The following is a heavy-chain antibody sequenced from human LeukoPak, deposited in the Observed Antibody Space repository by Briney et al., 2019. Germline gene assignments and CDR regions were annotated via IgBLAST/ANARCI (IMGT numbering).Heavy chain of an antibody. J-gene: IGHJ4*02. Sequence: SETLSLTCTVSGGSISSSSYYWGWIRQPPGEGLEWIGSIYYSGNTYYNPSLKSRVTISVDTSKNQFSLKLSSVTAADTAIYYCASRVRWNYSFDDWGQGTLVTVSA. V-gene: IGHV4-39*01. CDR2: IYYSGNT. CDR3: ASRVRWNYSFDD. D-gene: IGHD1-1*01. CDR1: GGSISSSSYY.